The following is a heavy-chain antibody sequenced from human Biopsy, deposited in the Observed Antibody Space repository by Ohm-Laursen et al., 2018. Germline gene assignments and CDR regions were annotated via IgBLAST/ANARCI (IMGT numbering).Heavy chain of an antibody. Sequence: SSVKVSCNASGGTFINYAISWVRQAPGQGLEWMGMINPSGSTTSYPQIFQGRVTMTRDTSKSTVYMELSSLRSADTAVYFCARNTGWYGDLYYFDYWGQGTLVTVSS. J-gene: IGHJ4*02. CDR3: ARNTGWYGDLYYFDY. CDR1: GGTFINYA. CDR2: INPSGSTT. D-gene: IGHD6-19*01. V-gene: IGHV1-46*01.